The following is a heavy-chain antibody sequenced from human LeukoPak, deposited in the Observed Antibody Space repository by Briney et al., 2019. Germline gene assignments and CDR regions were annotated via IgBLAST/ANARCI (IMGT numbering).Heavy chain of an antibody. J-gene: IGHJ4*02. CDR3: ARLPDSGPGWYFDY. V-gene: IGHV4-4*09. CDR1: GGSITSYY. Sequence: SETLSLTCTVSGGSITSYYWSWIRQPPGKGLEWIGYIYTSGSTKYNPSLKSRVTISLDTSKNQFSLKLSSVTAADTAVYYWARLPDSGPGWYFDYWGQGTLVTVSS. D-gene: IGHD1-26*01. CDR2: IYTSGST.